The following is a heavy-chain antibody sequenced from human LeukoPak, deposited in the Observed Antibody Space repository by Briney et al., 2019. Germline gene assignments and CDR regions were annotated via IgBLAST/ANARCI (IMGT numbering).Heavy chain of an antibody. J-gene: IGHJ4*02. CDR2: IGVAANT. V-gene: IGHV3-13*01. Sequence: PGGSLRLSCAASGFTFSSYDMHWVRQATGKGLEWVSAIGVAANTFYSGSVKGRFTISRENAKNSLYLLMSSLRAGDTAVYYCVRQKTPHGNFDYWGQGTLVTVSS. D-gene: IGHD1-26*01. CDR3: VRQKTPHGNFDY. CDR1: GFTFSSYD.